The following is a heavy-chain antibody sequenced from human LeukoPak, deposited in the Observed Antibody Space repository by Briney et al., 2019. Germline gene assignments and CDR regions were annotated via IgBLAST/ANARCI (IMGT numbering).Heavy chain of an antibody. CDR3: AKGYDSSGYSAIAEYFQH. Sequence: SVKVSCKTSGYTFTNDDIIWVRQAPGQGLEWMGRIIPILGIANYAQKFQGRVTITADKSTSTAYMELSSLRSEDTAVYYCAKGYDSSGYSAIAEYFQHWGQGTLVTVSS. V-gene: IGHV1-69*04. D-gene: IGHD3-22*01. CDR2: IIPILGIA. CDR1: GYTFTNDD. J-gene: IGHJ1*01.